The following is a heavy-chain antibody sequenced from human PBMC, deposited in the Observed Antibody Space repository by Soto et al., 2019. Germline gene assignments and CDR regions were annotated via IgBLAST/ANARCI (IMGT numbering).Heavy chain of an antibody. CDR3: ASHGMYYYDSSGYYYSPYYFDY. D-gene: IGHD3-22*01. Sequence: QLQLQESGPGLVKPSETLSLTCTVSGGSISSSSYYWGWIRQPPGKGLEWIGSIYYSGSTYYNPSLKSRVTISVDASKNLFSLKLSSVTAADPAVYYCASHGMYYYDSSGYYYSPYYFDYCGQGTLVTVSS. J-gene: IGHJ4*02. CDR2: IYYSGST. V-gene: IGHV4-39*01. CDR1: GGSISSSSYY.